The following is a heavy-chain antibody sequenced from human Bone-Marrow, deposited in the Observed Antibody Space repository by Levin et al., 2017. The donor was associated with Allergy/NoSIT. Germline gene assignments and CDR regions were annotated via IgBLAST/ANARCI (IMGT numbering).Heavy chain of an antibody. D-gene: IGHD3-10*01. V-gene: IGHV3-23*01. J-gene: IGHJ4*02. CDR2: ISGSGART. CDR1: GFTFSRYA. Sequence: PGGSLRLSCVASGFTFSRYAMTWVRQAPGRGLEWVAAISGSGARTNYADSVEGRFTVSRDNSKITLFLQMDSLTAAATAMYHCATPITHDEVRGLIADSWGQGMLVTVSS. CDR3: ATPITHDEVRGLIADS.